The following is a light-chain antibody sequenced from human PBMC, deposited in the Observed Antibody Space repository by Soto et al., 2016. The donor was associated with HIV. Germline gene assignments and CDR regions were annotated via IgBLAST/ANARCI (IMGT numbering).Light chain of an antibody. V-gene: IGKV1-17*01. CDR1: QGISND. Sequence: DIQMTQSPSSLSASVGDRVTITCRASQGISNDLGWYQRKPGKAPKRLIYAASSLQTGVPSRFSATGSGTEFTLTISSLQPEDFATYYCLQHNSYPRTFGQGTKVEIK. J-gene: IGKJ1*01. CDR3: LQHNSYPRT. CDR2: AAS.